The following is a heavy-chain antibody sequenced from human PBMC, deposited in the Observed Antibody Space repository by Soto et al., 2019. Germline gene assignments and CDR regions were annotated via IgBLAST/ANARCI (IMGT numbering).Heavy chain of an antibody. CDR3: AKSEFVNGEGYFNL. J-gene: IGHJ4*02. V-gene: IGHV3-23*01. CDR2: ISDDGGGT. CDR1: GFPFSNYA. Sequence: EVQLLESGGGLVQPGGSLRLSCAASGFPFSNYAMTWVRQAPGKGLEWVSTISDDGGGTYYADSVKGRFTISRDNSQNTLYLQMNILRAEDPAVYSFAKSEFVNGEGYFNLWGQGTLVTVSS. D-gene: IGHD2-8*01.